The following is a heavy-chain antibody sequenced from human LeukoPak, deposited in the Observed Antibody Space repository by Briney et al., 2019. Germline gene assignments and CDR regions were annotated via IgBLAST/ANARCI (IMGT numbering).Heavy chain of an antibody. J-gene: IGHJ4*02. Sequence: PGGSLRLSCAASGFTFSNAWITWVRQAPGKGLEWVCYIKSKTVGGTTEYAVPVRGRFTISRDDSKNTLYLQMDSLKAEDTAVYYCTTSLAYCVGDYYPTRWGQGTLVTVSS. CDR3: TTSLAYCVGDYYPTR. V-gene: IGHV3-15*01. CDR1: GFTFSNAW. CDR2: IKSKTVGGTT. D-gene: IGHD2-21*02.